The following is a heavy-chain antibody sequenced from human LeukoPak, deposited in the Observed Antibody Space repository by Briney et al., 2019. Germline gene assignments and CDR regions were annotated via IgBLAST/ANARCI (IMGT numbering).Heavy chain of an antibody. J-gene: IGHJ4*02. CDR3: ARRAGAYSHPYDY. V-gene: IGHV3-33*08. D-gene: IGHD4/OR15-4a*01. Sequence: GGSLRLSCAASGFTFSSYDMTWVRQAPGKGLEWVAFIRYDGSNKYYADSVKGRFTISRDNSKNTLYLQMNSLRAEDTAVYYCARRAGAYSHPYDYWGQGTLVTVSS. CDR2: IRYDGSNK. CDR1: GFTFSSYD.